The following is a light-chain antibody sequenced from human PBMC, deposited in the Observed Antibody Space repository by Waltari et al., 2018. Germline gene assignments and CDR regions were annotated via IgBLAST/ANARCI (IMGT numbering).Light chain of an antibody. CDR1: SSDVGGFNY. J-gene: IGLJ2*01. Sequence: QSALTQPASVSGSPGQSITISCTGTSSDVGGFNYVSWYQQHPGDTPKIMIYEVSNRASRLPCRVSGSKSGNTASLTISGLQAADEADYYCSSYTSRNTLVFGGGTKLTVL. V-gene: IGLV2-14*03. CDR2: EVS. CDR3: SSYTSRNTLV.